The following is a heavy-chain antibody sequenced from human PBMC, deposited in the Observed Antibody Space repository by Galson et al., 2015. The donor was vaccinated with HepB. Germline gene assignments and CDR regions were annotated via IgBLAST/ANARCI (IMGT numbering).Heavy chain of an antibody. V-gene: IGHV3-30-3*01. CDR3: ARGRGIAAAGYFDY. CDR1: GFTFSSYA. J-gene: IGHJ4*02. CDR2: ISYDGSNK. D-gene: IGHD6-13*01. Sequence: SLRLSCAASGFTFSSYAMHWVRQAPGKGLEWVAVISYDGSNKYYADSVKGRFTISRDNSKNTLYLQMNSLRAEDTAVYYCARGRGIAAAGYFDYWGQGTLVTVSS.